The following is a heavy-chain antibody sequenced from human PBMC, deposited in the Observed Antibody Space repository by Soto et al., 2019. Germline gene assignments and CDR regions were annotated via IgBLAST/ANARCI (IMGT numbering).Heavy chain of an antibody. J-gene: IGHJ6*03. CDR1: GGSFSGYY. CDR3: ARELTGRDYYYYYMDV. CDR2: INHSGST. D-gene: IGHD1-20*01. Sequence: SETLSLTCAVYGGSFSGYYWSWIRQPPWKGLEWIGEINHSGSTNYNPSLKSRVTISVDTSKNQFSLKLSSVTAADTAVYYCARELTGRDYYYYYMDVWGKGTTVTVSS. V-gene: IGHV4-34*01.